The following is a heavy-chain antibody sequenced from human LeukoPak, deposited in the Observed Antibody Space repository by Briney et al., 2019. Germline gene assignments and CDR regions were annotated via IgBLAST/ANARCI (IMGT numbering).Heavy chain of an antibody. Sequence: GGSLRLSCAASGFTFSSSWMSWVRQAPGKGLEWVANIKEDGSEKYYVDSVKGRFTISRDNTKNSLYLQMNSLRAEDTAVYYCARDIGRDGFDYWGQGTLVTVSS. V-gene: IGHV3-7*04. CDR1: GFTFSSSW. D-gene: IGHD5-24*01. CDR2: IKEDGSEK. CDR3: ARDIGRDGFDY. J-gene: IGHJ4*02.